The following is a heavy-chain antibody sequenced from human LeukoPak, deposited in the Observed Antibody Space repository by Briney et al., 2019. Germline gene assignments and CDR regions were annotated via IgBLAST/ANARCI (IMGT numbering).Heavy chain of an antibody. CDR3: ARDYCSTTSCFDY. CDR1: GYTFTGYY. Sequence: ASVKVSRKASGYTFTGYYMHWVRQAPGQGLEWMGWINPNSGGTNYAQKFQGRVTMTRDTSISTAYMELSRLRSDDTAVYYCARDYCSTTSCFDYWGQGTLVTVSS. CDR2: INPNSGGT. D-gene: IGHD2-2*01. J-gene: IGHJ4*02. V-gene: IGHV1-2*02.